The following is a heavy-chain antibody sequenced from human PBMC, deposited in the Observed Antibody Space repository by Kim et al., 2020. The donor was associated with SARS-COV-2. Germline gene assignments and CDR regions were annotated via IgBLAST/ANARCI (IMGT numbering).Heavy chain of an antibody. CDR3: ARVRALAGPPIFGY. V-gene: IGHV1-18*01. J-gene: IGHJ4*02. Sequence: AQKLQGRVTMTTDTSTSTAYMELRSLRSDDTAVYYCARVRALAGPPIFGYWGQGTLVTVSS. D-gene: IGHD6-19*01.